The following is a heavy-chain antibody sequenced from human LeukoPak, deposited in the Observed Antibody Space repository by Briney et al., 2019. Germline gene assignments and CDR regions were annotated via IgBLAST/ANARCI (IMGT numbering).Heavy chain of an antibody. D-gene: IGHD3-22*01. CDR3: TTFDYYDSSGYPDY. CDR1: GFTFSSYS. CDR2: ISSSSSYI. J-gene: IGHJ4*02. V-gene: IGHV3-21*01. Sequence: GGSLRLSCAASGFTFSSYSMNWVRQAPGKGLEWVSSISSSSSYIYYADSVKGRFTISRDNAKNSLYPQMNSLRAEDTAVYYCTTFDYYDSSGYPDYWGQGTLVTVSS.